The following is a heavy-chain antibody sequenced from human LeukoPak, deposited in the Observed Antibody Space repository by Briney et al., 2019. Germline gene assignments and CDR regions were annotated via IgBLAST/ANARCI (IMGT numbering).Heavy chain of an antibody. CDR3: ARRYYDYVWGSYPPDY. V-gene: IGHV3-7*01. D-gene: IGHD3-16*02. CDR1: GFTFSSYW. Sequence: GGSLRLSRAASGFTFSSYWMSWVRQAPGKGLEWVANIKQDGSEKYYVDSVKGRFTISRDNAKNSLYLQMNSLRAEDTAVYYCARRYYDYVWGSYPPDYWGQGTLVTVSS. J-gene: IGHJ4*02. CDR2: IKQDGSEK.